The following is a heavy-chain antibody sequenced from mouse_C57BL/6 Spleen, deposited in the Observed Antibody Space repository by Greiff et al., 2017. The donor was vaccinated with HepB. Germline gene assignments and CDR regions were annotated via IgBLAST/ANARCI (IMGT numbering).Heavy chain of an antibody. CDR1: GYSITSGYD. V-gene: IGHV3-1*01. D-gene: IGHD2-5*01. J-gene: IGHJ3*01. Sequence: EVQRVESGPGMVKPSQSLSLTCTVTGYSITSGYDWHWIRHFPGNKLEWMGYISYSGSTNYNPSLKSRISITHDTSKNHFFLKLNSVTTEDTATYYCAREAYYSNSAWFAYWGQGTLVTVSA. CDR3: AREAYYSNSAWFAY. CDR2: ISYSGST.